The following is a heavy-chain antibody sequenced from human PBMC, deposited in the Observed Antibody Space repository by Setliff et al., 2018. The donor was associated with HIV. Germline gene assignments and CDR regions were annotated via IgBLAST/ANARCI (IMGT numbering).Heavy chain of an antibody. CDR3: GRENPGDY. D-gene: IGHD3-10*01. Sequence: PSETLSLTCTVSGGSISSSDYYWGWIRQPPGKGLEWIGGIYYTGRSFHNPSLKSRITISVDTSKNQFSLKLSPVTAADTAVYYCGRENPGDYWGQGTLVTVSS. V-gene: IGHV4-39*01. CDR2: IYYTGRS. J-gene: IGHJ4*02. CDR1: GGSISSSDYY.